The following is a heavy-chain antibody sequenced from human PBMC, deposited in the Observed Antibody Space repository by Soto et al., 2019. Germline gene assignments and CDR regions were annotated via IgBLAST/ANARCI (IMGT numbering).Heavy chain of an antibody. CDR3: GRVGERGRHCDY. Sequence: ASVKVSCKASGYTFTSYYMHWVRQSPGQGLEWMGIINPSGGSTSYAQKFQGRVTMTRDTSTSTVYMELSSLRSEDTAVYYCGRVGERGRHCDYWGQGPLVTVSS. CDR1: GYTFTSYY. D-gene: IGHD1-1*01. V-gene: IGHV1-46*01. J-gene: IGHJ4*02. CDR2: INPSGGST.